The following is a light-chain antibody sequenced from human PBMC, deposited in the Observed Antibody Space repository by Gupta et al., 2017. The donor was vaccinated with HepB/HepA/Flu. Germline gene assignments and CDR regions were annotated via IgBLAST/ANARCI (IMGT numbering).Light chain of an antibody. CDR2: AAS. Sequence: DIQLTQSPSSLSASIGDRVTITCRASQGISTYLAWYQQKPGKAPKLLIYAASTVKSGVPPRFSGSGSGTEFTLTINSLEPEDAVTYFCQQVNSYLFSFGHGTKVDIK. CDR1: QGISTY. CDR3: QQVNSYLFS. J-gene: IGKJ3*01. V-gene: IGKV1-9*01.